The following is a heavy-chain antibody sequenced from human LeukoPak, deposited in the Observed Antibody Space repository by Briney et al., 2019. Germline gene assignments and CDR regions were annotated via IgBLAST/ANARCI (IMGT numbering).Heavy chain of an antibody. CDR2: INQDGSEK. V-gene: IGHV3-7*01. CDR3: ARHSTSLHYFDY. Sequence: GGSLRLSCAGSGFSFSNYWMTWVRQAPGMGLEWVANINQDGSEKYYVDSVKGRFTISRDNAKKSLFLQMNSLRAEDTAVYYCARHSTSLHYFDYWGQGTLVTVSS. CDR1: GFSFSNYW. J-gene: IGHJ4*02. D-gene: IGHD2-2*01.